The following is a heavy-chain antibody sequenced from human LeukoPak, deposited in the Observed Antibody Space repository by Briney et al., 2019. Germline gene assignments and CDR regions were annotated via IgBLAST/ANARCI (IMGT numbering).Heavy chain of an antibody. V-gene: IGHV4-30-4*08. CDR3: ASRSGTGGFDI. D-gene: IGHD1-26*01. J-gene: IGHJ3*02. CDR1: GGSISSGDYY. Sequence: QVQLQESGPGLVKPSQTLSLTCTVSGGSISSGDYYWGWLRQPPGKGLEWIGYIYSSGSTYYTPSLKSRVTISVDTSKNQFSLKLSSVTAADTAVYYCASRSGTGGFDIWGQGTMVTVSS. CDR2: IYSSGST.